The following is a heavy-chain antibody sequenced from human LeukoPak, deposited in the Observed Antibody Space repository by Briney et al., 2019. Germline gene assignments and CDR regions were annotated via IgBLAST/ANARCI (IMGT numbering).Heavy chain of an antibody. J-gene: IGHJ4*02. CDR1: GFTLTDNY. CDR2: INNVGNII. Sequence: GGSLRLSCAASGFTLTDNYMSWIRQAPGKGLEWVAYINNVGNIIYYADSVKGRSTISRDNAKQSLYLQMNSLRVEDTAVYYCARKYDSSGKDYWGQGTLVTVSS. CDR3: ARKYDSSGKDY. D-gene: IGHD3-22*01. V-gene: IGHV3-11*01.